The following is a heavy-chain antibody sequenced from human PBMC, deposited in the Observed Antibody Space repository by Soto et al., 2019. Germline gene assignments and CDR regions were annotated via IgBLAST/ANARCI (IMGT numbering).Heavy chain of an antibody. J-gene: IGHJ5*02. D-gene: IGHD2-15*01. CDR3: ASVIEKLLAP. Sequence: QLQLQESGSGLVKPSQTLSLTCAVSGGSISSGGYSWSWIRQPPGKGLEWIGYIYHSGSTYYNPTLKSRVPISVDRSKDEFSLKLSSVPAADTAVYSCASVIEKLLAPWGQGTLVTVSS. V-gene: IGHV4-30-2*01. CDR2: IYHSGST. CDR1: GGSISSGGYS.